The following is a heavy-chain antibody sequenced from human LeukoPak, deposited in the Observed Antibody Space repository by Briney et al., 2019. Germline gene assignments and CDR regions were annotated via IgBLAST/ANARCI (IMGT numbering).Heavy chain of an antibody. CDR3: TRVYYYDSSGEYYFDY. CDR2: IRSKAYGGTT. D-gene: IGHD3-22*01. V-gene: IGHV3-49*04. Sequence: GGSLRLSCTASGFTFGDHGMSWVRQAPGKGLEWVGFIRSKAYGGTTEYAASVKGRVTISGDDSTSIVSLQMNSLKTEDAAVYYCTRVYYYDSSGEYYFDYWGQGTLVTVSS. J-gene: IGHJ4*02. CDR1: GFTFGDHG.